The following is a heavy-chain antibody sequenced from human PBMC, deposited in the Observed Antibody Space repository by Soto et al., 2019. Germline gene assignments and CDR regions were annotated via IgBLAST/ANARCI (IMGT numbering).Heavy chain of an antibody. J-gene: IGHJ4*02. V-gene: IGHV3-30*18. CDR2: ISYDGSNK. CDR3: AKGSGGYFCYFDY. D-gene: IGHD2-15*01. Sequence: PGGSLRLSCAASGLTFSSYGMHWVRQAPGKGLEWVAVISYDGSNKYYADSVKGRFTISRDNSKNTLYLQMNSLRAEDTAVYYCAKGSGGYFCYFDYWGQGT. CDR1: GLTFSSYG.